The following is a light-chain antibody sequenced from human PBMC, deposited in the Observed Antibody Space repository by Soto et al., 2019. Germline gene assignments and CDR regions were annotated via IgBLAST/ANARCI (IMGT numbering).Light chain of an antibody. CDR3: QQYNSYWT. J-gene: IGKJ1*01. CDR1: QSISNY. Sequence: DMQMTQSPSSLSASVGDRVTITCRASQSISNYLNWYQQKPGKAPKLLIYDASSLESGVPSRFSGSGSGTEFTLTFSSLQPDDFATYYCQQYNSYWTFAQGTKV. V-gene: IGKV1-5*01. CDR2: DAS.